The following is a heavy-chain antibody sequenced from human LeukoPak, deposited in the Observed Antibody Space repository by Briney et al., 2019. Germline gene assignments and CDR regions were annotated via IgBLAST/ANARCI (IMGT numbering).Heavy chain of an antibody. Sequence: SETLSLTCAVYGGSFSGYYWSWIRQPPGKGPEWIGEINHSGSTNYNPSLKSRVTISVDTSKNQFSLKLSSVTAADTAVYYCARGPSQYYDFWSGPIFDYWGQGTLVTVSS. CDR2: INHSGST. J-gene: IGHJ4*02. V-gene: IGHV4-34*01. CDR1: GGSFSGYY. CDR3: ARGPSQYYDFWSGPIFDY. D-gene: IGHD3-3*01.